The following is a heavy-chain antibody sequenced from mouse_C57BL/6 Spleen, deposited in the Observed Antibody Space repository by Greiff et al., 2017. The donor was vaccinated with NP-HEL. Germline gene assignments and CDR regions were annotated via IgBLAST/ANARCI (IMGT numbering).Heavy chain of an antibody. CDR2: IYPSDSET. V-gene: IGHV1-61*01. D-gene: IGHD6-1*01. J-gene: IGHJ4*01. Sequence: QVQLQQPGAELVRPGSSVKLSCKASGYTFTSYWMDWVKQRPGQGLEWIGNIYPSDSETHYNQKFKDKATLTVDKSSSTAYMQLSSLTSEDSAVYYCARRQLDYYAMDYWGQGTSVTVSS. CDR3: ARRQLDYYAMDY. CDR1: GYTFTSYW.